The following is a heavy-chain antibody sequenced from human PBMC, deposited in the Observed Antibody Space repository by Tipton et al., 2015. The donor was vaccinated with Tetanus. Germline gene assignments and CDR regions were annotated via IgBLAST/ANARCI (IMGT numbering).Heavy chain of an antibody. J-gene: IGHJ3*02. V-gene: IGHV1-2*02. CDR1: GYTFTGYY. D-gene: IGHD2-15*01. CDR3: ARDLRDIVVVVASGAFDI. Sequence: QLVQSGAEVKKPGASVKVSCKASGYTFTGYYMHWVRQAPGQGLEWMGWINPNSGGTNYAQKFQGRVTMTRDTSISTAYMELSRLRSDDTAVYYCARDLRDIVVVVASGAFDIWGQGTMVTVSS. CDR2: INPNSGGT.